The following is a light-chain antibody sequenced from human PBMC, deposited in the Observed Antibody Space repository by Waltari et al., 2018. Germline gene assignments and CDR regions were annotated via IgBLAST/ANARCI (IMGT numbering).Light chain of an antibody. CDR1: SSDVGGYNF. CDR2: EVS. CDR3: SSYLGFRTDWV. J-gene: IGLJ3*02. V-gene: IGLV2-14*01. Sequence: QSALTQPASVSGSPGKSITITCTGTSSDVGGYNFVSWYQQHPGKTPKLMIYEVSNRPAGVSNRFSASKSGNTASLTISGLQAEDEADYYCSSYLGFRTDWVFGGGTKLTVL.